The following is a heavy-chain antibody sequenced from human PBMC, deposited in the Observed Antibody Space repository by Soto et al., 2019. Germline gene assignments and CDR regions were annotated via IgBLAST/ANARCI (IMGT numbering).Heavy chain of an antibody. V-gene: IGHV4-61*01. CDR3: AGYNWNYYFDP. D-gene: IGHD1-7*01. CDR1: GGSVRDGSYY. CDR2: IYRSGST. J-gene: IGHJ5*02. Sequence: PSETLSLTCTVSGGSVRDGSYYWAWLRQPPGKGLEWIGHIYRSGSTIYNPSLKSRVTISIDTSKSQFSLNLNSMTAADTAVYYCAGYNWNYYFDPWGQGTLVTVSS.